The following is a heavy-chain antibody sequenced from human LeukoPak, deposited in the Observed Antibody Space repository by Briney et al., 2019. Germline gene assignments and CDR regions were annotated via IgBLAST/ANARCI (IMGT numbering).Heavy chain of an antibody. CDR2: IFYTGSDNS. J-gene: IGHJ4*02. V-gene: IGHV4-59*12. CDR3: ASGRSVGAREY. D-gene: IGHD1-26*01. CDR1: GGSITNYY. Sequence: PSETLSLTCTVSGGSITNYYWTWIRQPPGKGLEWIGYIFYTGSDNSNYNPSLRSRVTMSVDRSKNQFSLKLSSVTAADTAVYYCASGRSVGAREYWGQGTLVTVSS.